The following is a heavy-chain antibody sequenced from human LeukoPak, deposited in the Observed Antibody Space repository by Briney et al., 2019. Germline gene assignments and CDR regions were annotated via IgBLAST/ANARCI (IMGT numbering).Heavy chain of an antibody. J-gene: IGHJ6*03. V-gene: IGHV3-21*01. CDR2: ISSSSTYI. CDR3: ARDEYSYGYYYYYMDV. Sequence: GGPLRLSCAASGFTFSSYRMNWVRQAPGKGLEWVSSISSSSTYIYYADSVKGRFTISRDNAKNSLYLQMNSLRAEDTAVYYCARDEYSYGYYYYYMDVWGKGTTVTVSS. D-gene: IGHD5-18*01. CDR1: GFTFSSYR.